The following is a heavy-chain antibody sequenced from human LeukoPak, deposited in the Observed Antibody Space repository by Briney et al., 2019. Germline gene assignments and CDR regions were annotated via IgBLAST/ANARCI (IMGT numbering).Heavy chain of an antibody. J-gene: IGHJ5*02. CDR1: GYTFTGYY. D-gene: IGHD2-2*01. CDR3: ARTPLYCSSTSCYYSWFDP. Sequence: RASVKVSCKASGYTFTGYYMHWVRQAPGQGPEWMGWINPNSGGTNYAQKFQGRVTMTRDTSISTAYMELSRLRSDDTAVYYCARTPLYCSSTSCYYSWFDPWGQGTLVTVSS. V-gene: IGHV1-2*02. CDR2: INPNSGGT.